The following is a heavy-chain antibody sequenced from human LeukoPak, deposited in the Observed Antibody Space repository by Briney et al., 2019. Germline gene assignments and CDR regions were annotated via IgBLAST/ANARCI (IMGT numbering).Heavy chain of an antibody. D-gene: IGHD4-17*01. CDR3: ARDRVNDYGDPIDY. V-gene: IGHV3-7*01. CDR1: GFTFSSYW. Sequence: GGSLRLSCAASGFTFSSYWMSWVRQAPGKGLEWVANIKQDGSEKYYVDSVKGRFTISRDNAKNSLYLQMNSLRAEDTAVYYCARDRVNDYGDPIDYWGQGTLVTVSS. CDR2: IKQDGSEK. J-gene: IGHJ4*02.